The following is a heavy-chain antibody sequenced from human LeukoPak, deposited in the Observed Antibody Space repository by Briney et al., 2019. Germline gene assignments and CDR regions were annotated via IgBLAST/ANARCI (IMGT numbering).Heavy chain of an antibody. Sequence: GGSLRLSCAASGFTFSDYYMSWIRQAPGKVLEWVSYISSIGSTIYYADSVKGRLTSSRDNAKNSLYLQMNSLRAEDTAVYYCARDPTEMATAYFDYWGQGTMVTVSS. V-gene: IGHV3-11*04. J-gene: IGHJ4*02. CDR1: GFTFSDYY. CDR2: ISSIGSTI. CDR3: ARDPTEMATAYFDY. D-gene: IGHD5-24*01.